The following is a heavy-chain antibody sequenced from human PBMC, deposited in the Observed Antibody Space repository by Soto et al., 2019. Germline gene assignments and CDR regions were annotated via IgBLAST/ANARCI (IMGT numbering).Heavy chain of an antibody. Sequence: QVQLQESGPGLVKPSETLSLTCTVSGGSVSSGSYYWSWIRQPPGKGLEWIGYIYYSGSTNYNPSLESRVTISVDTSKNQFSLKLSSVTAADTAVYYCARGDPYNWFDPWGQGTLVTVSS. CDR3: ARGDPYNWFDP. CDR1: GGSVSSGSYY. CDR2: IYYSGST. D-gene: IGHD1-26*01. J-gene: IGHJ5*02. V-gene: IGHV4-61*01.